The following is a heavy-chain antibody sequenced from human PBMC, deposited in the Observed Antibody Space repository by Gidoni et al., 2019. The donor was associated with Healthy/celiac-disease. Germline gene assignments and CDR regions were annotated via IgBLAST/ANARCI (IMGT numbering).Heavy chain of an antibody. J-gene: IGHJ6*02. Sequence: EVQLVESGGGLVQPGGSLRLSCAASGFTVSSNYMSWVRQAPGKGLEWVSVIYSGGSTYYADSVKGRFTISRDNSKNTLYLQMNSLRAEDTAVYYCARPYSSIRDGYYYYGMDVWGQGTTVTVSS. D-gene: IGHD2-15*01. CDR2: IYSGGST. CDR3: ARPYSSIRDGYYYYGMDV. CDR1: GFTVSSNY. V-gene: IGHV3-66*04.